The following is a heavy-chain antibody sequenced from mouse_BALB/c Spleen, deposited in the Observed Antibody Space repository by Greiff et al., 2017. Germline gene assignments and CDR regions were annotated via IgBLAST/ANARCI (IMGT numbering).Heavy chain of an antibody. J-gene: IGHJ3*01. CDR2: ISSGSSTI. CDR1: GFTFSSFG. CDR3: AREGGGGWFAY. V-gene: IGHV5-17*02. Sequence: EVKLMESGGGLVQPGGSRKLSCAASGFTFSSFGMHWVRQAPEKGLEWVAYISSGSSTIYYADTVKGRFTISRDNPKNTLFLQMTSLRSEDTAMYYCAREGGGGWFAYWGQGTLVSVSA.